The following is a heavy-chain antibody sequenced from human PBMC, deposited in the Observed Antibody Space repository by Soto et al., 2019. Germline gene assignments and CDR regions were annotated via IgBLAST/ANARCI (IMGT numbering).Heavy chain of an antibody. D-gene: IGHD6-13*01. CDR1: GGSVSSGSYY. CDR2: IYYSGST. J-gene: IGHJ6*02. V-gene: IGHV4-61*01. Sequence: SETLSLTCTVSGGSVSSGSYYWSWIRQPPGKGLEWIGYIYYSGSTNYNPSLKSRVTISVDTSKNQFSLKLSSVTASDTAVYYCARDRFGRAAAGREIDYYYGMDVWGQGTTVTVSS. CDR3: ARDRFGRAAAGREIDYYYGMDV.